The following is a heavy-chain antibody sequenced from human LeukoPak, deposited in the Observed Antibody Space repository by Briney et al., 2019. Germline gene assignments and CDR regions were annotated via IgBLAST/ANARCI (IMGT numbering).Heavy chain of an antibody. CDR2: ISYDGSNK. D-gene: IGHD6-19*01. CDR3: ARGAGYSSGWYYPFGAFDI. Sequence: GGSLRLSCAASGFTFSSYGMHWVRQAPGKGLEWVAVISYDGSNKYYADSVKGRFTISRDNSKNTLYLQMNSLRAEDTAVYYCARGAGYSSGWYYPFGAFDIWGQGTMVTVSS. J-gene: IGHJ3*02. CDR1: GFTFSSYG. V-gene: IGHV3-30*03.